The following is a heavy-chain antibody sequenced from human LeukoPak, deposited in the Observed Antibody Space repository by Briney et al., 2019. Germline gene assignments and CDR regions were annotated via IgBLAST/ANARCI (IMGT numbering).Heavy chain of an antibody. CDR3: ASGDYYYDSSGYYQGYFDY. Sequence: GGSLRLSCAASGFTFSSYAMSWVRQAPGKGLEWVSAISGSGGSTYYADSVKGRFTISRDNAKNSLYLRMNSLRAEDTAVYYCASGDYYYDSSGYYQGYFDYWGQGTLVTVSS. D-gene: IGHD3-22*01. V-gene: IGHV3-23*01. CDR2: ISGSGGST. J-gene: IGHJ4*02. CDR1: GFTFSSYA.